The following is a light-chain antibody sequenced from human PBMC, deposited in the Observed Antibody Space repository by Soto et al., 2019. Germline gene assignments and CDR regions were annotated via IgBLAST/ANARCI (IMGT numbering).Light chain of an antibody. CDR3: SSYTSSSTYV. V-gene: IGLV2-14*01. CDR1: SSDVGGYNY. J-gene: IGLJ1*01. Sequence: QSALTQPAAVSGSPGQSITISCTGTSSDVGGYNYVSWYQQYPGKAPKLMIYEVSNRPSGVSNRFSGSKSGNTASLTISGLQDEDEADYYCSSYTSSSTYVFGAGTK. CDR2: EVS.